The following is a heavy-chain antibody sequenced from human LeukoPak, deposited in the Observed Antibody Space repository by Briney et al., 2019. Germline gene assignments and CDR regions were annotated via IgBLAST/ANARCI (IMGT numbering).Heavy chain of an antibody. J-gene: IGHJ6*03. Sequence: PGRSLRLSCAASGFTFSTYDMHWVRQAPGKGLEWVSTIGTAGDTYYPGSVKGRFTISRENAKNSLYLQMNSLRAGDTAVYYCARGGDFGYSYGGYYYMDVWGKGTTVTVSS. V-gene: IGHV3-13*01. D-gene: IGHD5-18*01. CDR3: ARGGDFGYSYGGYYYMDV. CDR2: IGTAGDT. CDR1: GFTFSTYD.